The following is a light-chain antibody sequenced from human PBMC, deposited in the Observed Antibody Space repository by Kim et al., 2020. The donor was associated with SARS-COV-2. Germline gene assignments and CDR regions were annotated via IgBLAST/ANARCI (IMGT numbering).Light chain of an antibody. CDR1: SSDVGGYNY. CDR3: SSYAGSNNPV. CDR2: EVS. Sequence: QSALTQPPSASGSPGQSVTISCTGTSSDVGGYNYVSWYQQHPGKAPKLMIYEVSKRPSGVPDRFSGSKSGNTASLTVSGLQAEDEADYYCSSYAGSNNPVFCGGAQLTVL. J-gene: IGLJ3*02. V-gene: IGLV2-8*01.